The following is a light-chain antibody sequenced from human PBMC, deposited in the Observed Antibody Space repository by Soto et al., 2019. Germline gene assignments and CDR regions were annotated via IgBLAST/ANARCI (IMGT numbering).Light chain of an antibody. J-gene: IGKJ1*01. CDR2: WAS. V-gene: IGKV4-1*01. CDR3: QQYYTTPRT. Sequence: DIVMTQSPDSLAVSLGERATLNCKSSQSVLYSANNNNYLAWYQQKPGKLPKLLLYWASTRESGVTERFSGSGSGTDFALTISRLQAEDVAVYFCQQYYTTPRTFGQGTKVEI. CDR1: QSVLYSANNNNY.